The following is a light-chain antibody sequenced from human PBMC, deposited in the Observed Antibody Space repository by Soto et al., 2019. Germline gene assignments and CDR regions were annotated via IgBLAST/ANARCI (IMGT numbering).Light chain of an antibody. V-gene: IGKV3-20*01. CDR3: HPCGNSRWT. J-gene: IGKJ1*01. CDR2: GAS. CDR1: QAVSSTY. Sequence: EVVLTQSPNTLSLSPGESDTLSCRASQAVSSTYLVWYQQNPGLAPRLLIYGASSRAPGISDRFSGSGSGKDFNLTISRLEPEDFAVYYCHPCGNSRWTLGEGTKVEIK.